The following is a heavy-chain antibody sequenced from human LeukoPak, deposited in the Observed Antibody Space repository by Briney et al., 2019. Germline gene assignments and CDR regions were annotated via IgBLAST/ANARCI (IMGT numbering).Heavy chain of an antibody. J-gene: IGHJ4*02. Sequence: SETLSLTCAVYGGSFSGYYWSWIRQPPGKGLEWIGEINHSGSTNYNPSLKSRVTISVDTSKNQFSLKLSSVTAADTAVCYCARRDGYNSIDYWGQGTLVTVSS. V-gene: IGHV4-34*01. CDR1: GGSFSGYY. CDR3: ARRDGYNSIDY. CDR2: INHSGST. D-gene: IGHD5-24*01.